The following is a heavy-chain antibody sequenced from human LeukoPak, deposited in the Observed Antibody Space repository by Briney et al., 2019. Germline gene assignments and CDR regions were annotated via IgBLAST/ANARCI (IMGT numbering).Heavy chain of an antibody. CDR1: GVSFSCYY. D-gene: IGHD3-3*01. V-gene: IGHV4-34*01. CDR3: ARVVVRFWSGYPIDY. CDR2: INHSGST. Sequence: PSQTLSLTCAVYGVSFSCYYWSWIRQPPGKGLEWIGEINHSGSTNYNPSLKSRVTISVDTSKNQFSLKLSSVTAADTAVYYCARVVVRFWSGYPIDYWGQGTLVTVSS. J-gene: IGHJ4*02.